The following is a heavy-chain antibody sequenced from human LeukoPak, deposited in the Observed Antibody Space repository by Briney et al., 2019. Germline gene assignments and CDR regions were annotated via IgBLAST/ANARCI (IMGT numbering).Heavy chain of an antibody. CDR3: ASTSGIAARTTYFDY. V-gene: IGHV1-69*05. CDR2: IIPIFGTA. J-gene: IGHJ4*02. D-gene: IGHD6-13*01. Sequence: ASVKVSRKASGGTFSSYAISWVRQAPGQGLEWMGGIIPIFGTANYAQKFQGRVTITTDESTSTAYMELSSLRPEDTAVCYCASTSGIAARTTYFDYWGQGTLVTVSS. CDR1: GGTFSSYA.